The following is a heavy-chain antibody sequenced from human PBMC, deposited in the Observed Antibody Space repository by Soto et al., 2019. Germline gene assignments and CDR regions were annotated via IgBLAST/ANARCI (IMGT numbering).Heavy chain of an antibody. V-gene: IGHV6-1*01. D-gene: IGHD2-21*01. J-gene: IGHJ6*03. CDR3: ATGMVIRWNHYMEG. Sequence: QTLSLTCVISGDSVSGNRAAWNWIRQSPSRGLEWLGRTYYRSKWYNEYAPSVKSRMTINPDTSKNQFSLQLNSVTPEDTAVYYWATGMVIRWNHYMEGWGQGTSVTVSS. CDR1: GDSVSGNRAA. CDR2: TYYRSKWYN.